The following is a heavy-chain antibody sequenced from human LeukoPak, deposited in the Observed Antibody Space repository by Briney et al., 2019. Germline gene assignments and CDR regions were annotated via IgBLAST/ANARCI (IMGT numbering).Heavy chain of an antibody. CDR3: ARVLAPSHAFDI. V-gene: IGHV4-59*12. Sequence: PSESLSLTCTVSGGSISTYYWSWIRQPPGEGLEWIGYIYYSGTTKYNPSLKSRVTISVDTSKNQFSLKLRSVPAADTPVYYCARVLAPSHAFDIWGQGTMVPVSS. J-gene: IGHJ3*02. CDR1: GGSISTYY. D-gene: IGHD3-3*02. CDR2: IYYSGTT.